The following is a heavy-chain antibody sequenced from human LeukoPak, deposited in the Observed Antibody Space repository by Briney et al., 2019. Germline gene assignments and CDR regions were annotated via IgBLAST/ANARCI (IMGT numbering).Heavy chain of an antibody. CDR3: ARLGSSWSFDY. Sequence: AGGSLRLSCAASGFTFSSYGMHWVRQAPGKGLEWVAVIWYDGSNKYYGDSVKGRFTISRDNSKNPVSLQMNSLRVEDTAVYYCARLGSSWSFDYWGQGTLVTVSS. D-gene: IGHD6-13*01. CDR1: GFTFSSYG. CDR2: IWYDGSNK. J-gene: IGHJ4*02. V-gene: IGHV3-33*08.